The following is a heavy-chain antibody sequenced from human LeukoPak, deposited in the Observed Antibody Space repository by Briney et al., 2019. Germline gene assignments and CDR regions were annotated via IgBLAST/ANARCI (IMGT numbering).Heavy chain of an antibody. J-gene: IGHJ4*02. CDR2: ISYDGSNK. V-gene: IGHV3-30-3*01. D-gene: IGHD2-2*01. CDR1: GFTFSSYA. Sequence: GRSLRLSCAASGFTFSSYAMHWVRQAPGKGLEWVAVISYDGSNKYYADSVKGRFTISRDNSKNTLYLQISSLRAEDTAVYYCARGGCSSTSCYGTPDFDYWGQGTLVTVSS. CDR3: ARGGCSSTSCYGTPDFDY.